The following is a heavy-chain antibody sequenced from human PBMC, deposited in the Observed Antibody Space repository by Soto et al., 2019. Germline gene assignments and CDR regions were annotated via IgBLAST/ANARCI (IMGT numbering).Heavy chain of an antibody. J-gene: IGHJ4*02. V-gene: IGHV3-73*01. CDR3: TSLRDGYIGY. Sequence: EVQLVESGGGLVQPGGSLKLSCAASGFTFSGSAMHWVRQASGKGLEWVGRIRSKANSYATAYAASVKGRFTISRDDSKKTAYLQMNSLKTEDTAVYYCTSLRDGYIGYWGQGTLVTVSS. D-gene: IGHD5-12*01. CDR1: GFTFSGSA. CDR2: IRSKANSYAT.